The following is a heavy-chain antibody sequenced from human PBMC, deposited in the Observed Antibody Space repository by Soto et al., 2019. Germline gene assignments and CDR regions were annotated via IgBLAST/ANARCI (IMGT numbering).Heavy chain of an antibody. CDR3: ARGLRSGHYDFWSGSPVPYYYYYYGMAV. CDR2: INSDGSST. Sequence: GSLRLSCAASGFTFSSYWMHWVRQAPGKGLVWVSRINSDGSSTSYADSVKGRFTISRDNAKNTLYLQMNSLRAEDTAVYYCARGLRSGHYDFWSGSPVPYYYYYYGMAVWGQGTTVTVSS. CDR1: GFTFSSYW. J-gene: IGHJ6*02. D-gene: IGHD3-3*01. V-gene: IGHV3-74*01.